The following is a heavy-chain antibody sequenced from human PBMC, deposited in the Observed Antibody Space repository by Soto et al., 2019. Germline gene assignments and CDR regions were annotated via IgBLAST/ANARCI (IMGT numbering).Heavy chain of an antibody. Sequence: QVQLQESDPGLVEPSQTLSLICTVSGGSISSGDYYWSWIRQLPGKGLEWIGYIYYSGTTFHNPSLKSRVSISVDTSKNLFSLKLSSVTAADTAVYYCARTSGDYGLSKYFQHWGQGTLVTVSS. V-gene: IGHV4-31*03. CDR2: IYYSGTT. CDR1: GGSISSGDYY. D-gene: IGHD4-17*01. J-gene: IGHJ1*01. CDR3: ARTSGDYGLSKYFQH.